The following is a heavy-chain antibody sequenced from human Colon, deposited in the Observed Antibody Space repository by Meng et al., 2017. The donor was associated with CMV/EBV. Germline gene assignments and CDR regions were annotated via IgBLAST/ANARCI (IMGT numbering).Heavy chain of an antibody. V-gene: IGHV3-20*03. CDR3: AKARGRDLLYSYFGMDV. J-gene: IGHJ6*02. CDR1: GFTFDDYG. CDR2: LNWNGDSP. D-gene: IGHD3-16*01. Sequence: GESLKISYAASGFTFDDYGMNWVRQSPGKGLEWVSGLNWNGDSPGYADSVKGRFTISRDNAKKSLYLEMSSLRAEDTAVYYCAKARGRDLLYSYFGMDVWGQGTTVTVSS.